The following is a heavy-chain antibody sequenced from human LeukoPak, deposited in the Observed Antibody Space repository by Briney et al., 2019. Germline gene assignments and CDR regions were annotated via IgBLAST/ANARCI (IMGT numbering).Heavy chain of an antibody. Sequence: HPGRSLRLSCAASGFTFSSYGMHWVRQAPGKGLEWVVVISYDGSNKYYADSVKGRFTISRDNSKNTLYLQMNSLRAEDTAVYYCAKDAPLRGSGSYSPDYWGQGTLATVSS. V-gene: IGHV3-30*18. CDR2: ISYDGSNK. D-gene: IGHD3-10*01. CDR1: GFTFSSYG. J-gene: IGHJ4*02. CDR3: AKDAPLRGSGSYSPDY.